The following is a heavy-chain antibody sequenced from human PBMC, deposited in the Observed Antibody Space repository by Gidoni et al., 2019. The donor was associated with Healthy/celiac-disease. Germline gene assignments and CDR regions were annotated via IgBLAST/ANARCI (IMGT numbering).Heavy chain of an antibody. CDR1: GFTFSSYA. V-gene: IGHV3-30*16. Sequence: QVQLVASGGGVVQPGRSLRLYCAASGFTFSSYAMHWVRQAPGKGLEWVAVISYDGSNKYYADSVKGRFTISRDNSKNTLYLQMNSLRAEDTAVYYCARGGKYGDYPSWFDPWGQGTLVTVSS. D-gene: IGHD4-17*01. CDR2: ISYDGSNK. J-gene: IGHJ5*02. CDR3: ARGGKYGDYPSWFDP.